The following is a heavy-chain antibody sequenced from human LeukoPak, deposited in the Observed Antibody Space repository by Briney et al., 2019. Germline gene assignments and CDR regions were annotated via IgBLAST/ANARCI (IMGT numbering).Heavy chain of an antibody. Sequence: SVKVSCKASGGTFSSYAISWVRQAPGQGLEWMGRIIPIFGTANYAQKFRGRVTITTDESTSTAYMELSSLRSEDTAVYYCARDLEIAAAGTTLDYWGQGTLVTVSS. V-gene: IGHV1-69*05. D-gene: IGHD6-13*01. CDR1: GGTFSSYA. CDR3: ARDLEIAAAGTTLDY. CDR2: IIPIFGTA. J-gene: IGHJ4*02.